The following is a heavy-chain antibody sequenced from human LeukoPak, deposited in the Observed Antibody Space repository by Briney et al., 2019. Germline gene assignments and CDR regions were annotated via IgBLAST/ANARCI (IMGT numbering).Heavy chain of an antibody. J-gene: IGHJ4*02. D-gene: IGHD5-24*01. CDR2: ISGSGGST. CDR1: GFTFSSYA. Sequence: GGSLRLSCAASGFTFSSYAMSWVRQAPGRGLEWVSAISGSGGSTYYADSVKGRFTISRDNSKNTLYLQMNSLRAEDTAVYYCAKDVHYNQYYFDYWGQGTLVTVSS. V-gene: IGHV3-23*01. CDR3: AKDVHYNQYYFDY.